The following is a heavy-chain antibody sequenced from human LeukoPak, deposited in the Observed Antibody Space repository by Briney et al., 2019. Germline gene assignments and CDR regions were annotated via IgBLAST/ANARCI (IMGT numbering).Heavy chain of an antibody. CDR1: GFTFSSYW. D-gene: IGHD1-26*01. CDR3: AKDEVGGHFEY. V-gene: IGHV3-7*01. CDR2: IKQDGSEK. J-gene: IGHJ4*02. Sequence: PGGSLRLSCAASGFTFSSYWMSWVRQAPGKGLEWVANIKQDGSEKYYVDSVKGRFTTSRDNAKNSLSLQMNSLRVEDTAVYYCAKDEVGGHFEYWGQGTLVTVSS.